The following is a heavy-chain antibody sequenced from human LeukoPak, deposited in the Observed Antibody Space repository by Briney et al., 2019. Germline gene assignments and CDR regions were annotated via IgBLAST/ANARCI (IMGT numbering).Heavy chain of an antibody. CDR1: GGSISSYY. V-gene: IGHV4-59*01. CDR3: ARLHGYFDY. Sequence: NPSETLSLTCTVSGGSISSYYWSWIRQPPGKGLEWIGYIYYSGSTNYNPSLKSRVTISVDTSKNQFSLKLSSVTAADTAVYYCARLHGYFDYWGQGTLVTVSS. CDR2: IYYSGST. J-gene: IGHJ4*02.